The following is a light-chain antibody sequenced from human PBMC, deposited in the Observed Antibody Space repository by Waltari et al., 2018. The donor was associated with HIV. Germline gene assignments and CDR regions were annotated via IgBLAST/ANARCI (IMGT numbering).Light chain of an antibody. V-gene: IGLV2-8*01. Sequence: QSALTQPPSASGSPGQSVTISCSGTSSDVGDYDFVSWYQQHPGKVPKLILYEVNKRPSGVSDRFSGSKSGHTASLTVSGLQADDEADYYCSSYAGSNNVVFGGGTKLTVL. CDR3: SSYAGSNNVV. J-gene: IGLJ2*01. CDR2: EVN. CDR1: SSDVGDYDF.